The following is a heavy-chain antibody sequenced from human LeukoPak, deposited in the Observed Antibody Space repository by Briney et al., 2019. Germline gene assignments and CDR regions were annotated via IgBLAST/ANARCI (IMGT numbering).Heavy chain of an antibody. V-gene: IGHV1-69*13. D-gene: IGHD3-22*01. Sequence: SVKVSCKASGSTFSSYAISWVRQAPGQGLEWMGGIIPLVGTANYAQKFQGRVTITAEESTSTAYMELSSLKSEDTAVYYCARGPRGNFYDRSGYYYWFDPWGQGTLVTVSS. CDR1: GSTFSSYA. CDR2: IIPLVGTA. CDR3: ARGPRGNFYDRSGYYYWFDP. J-gene: IGHJ5*02.